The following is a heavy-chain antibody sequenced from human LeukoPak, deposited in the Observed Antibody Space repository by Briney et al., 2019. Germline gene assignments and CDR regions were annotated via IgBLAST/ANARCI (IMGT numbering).Heavy chain of an antibody. CDR3: ARENTYYYDSSGYPLGAFDI. V-gene: IGHV1-69*13. J-gene: IGHJ3*02. D-gene: IGHD3-22*01. Sequence: SVKVSCKASGGTFISYAISWVRQAPGQGLEWMGGIIPIFGTANYAQKFQGRVTITADESTSTAYMELSSLRSEDTAVYYCARENTYYYDSSGYPLGAFDIWGQGTMVTVSS. CDR1: GGTFISYA. CDR2: IIPIFGTA.